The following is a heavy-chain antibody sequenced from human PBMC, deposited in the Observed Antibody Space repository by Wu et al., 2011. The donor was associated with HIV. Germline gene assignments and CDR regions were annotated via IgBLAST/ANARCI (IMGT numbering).Heavy chain of an antibody. CDR1: GGNFSNYA. CDR3: ATTGIGDDYGFY. Sequence: QVQLVQSGAEVKKPGSSVKVSCKASGGNFSNYAITWVRQAPGEGLEWMGGIIPMFGSPNYAQKFQDTVTITTDESTTTAYMELRSLRSEDTATYYCATTGIGDDYGFYWGQGTLVTVSS. D-gene: IGHD4-17*01. J-gene: IGHJ4*02. V-gene: IGHV1-69*05. CDR2: IIPMFGSP.